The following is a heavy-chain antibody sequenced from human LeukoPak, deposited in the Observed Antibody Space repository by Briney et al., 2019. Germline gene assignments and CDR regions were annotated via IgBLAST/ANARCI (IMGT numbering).Heavy chain of an antibody. J-gene: IGHJ4*02. D-gene: IGHD5-18*01. CDR1: GGTFSNYA. Sequence: SVKVSCKTSGGTFSNYAISWVRQAPGQGLELMGGIIPIFGTTNYAQKFQGRVTITTDESTSTAYIELSSLRSEDTAVYYCARARMDTALLLDYWGQGTLVTVSS. CDR2: IIPIFGTT. CDR3: ARARMDTALLLDY. V-gene: IGHV1-69*05.